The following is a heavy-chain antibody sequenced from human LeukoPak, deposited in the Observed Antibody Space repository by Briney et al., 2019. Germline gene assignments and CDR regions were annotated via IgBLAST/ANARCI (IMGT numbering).Heavy chain of an antibody. CDR1: GFTFSSYA. Sequence: GGSLRLSCTASGFTFSSYAMSWVRQAPGKGLEWVSAISGSGGSTYYADSVKGRFTTSRDNSKNTLYLQMNSLRAEDTAVYYCAKDLYDSSGYYAPFDIWGQGTMVTVSS. D-gene: IGHD3-22*01. CDR3: AKDLYDSSGYYAPFDI. J-gene: IGHJ3*02. V-gene: IGHV3-23*01. CDR2: ISGSGGST.